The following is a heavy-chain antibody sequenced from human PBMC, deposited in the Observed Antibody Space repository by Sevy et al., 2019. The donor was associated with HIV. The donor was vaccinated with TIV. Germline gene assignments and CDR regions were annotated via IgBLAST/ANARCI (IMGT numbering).Heavy chain of an antibody. J-gene: IGHJ3*02. CDR2: IYSAGAT. CDR1: GFSVRDNY. CDR3: MGGNSYGDAFNI. D-gene: IGHD5-18*01. V-gene: IGHV3-53*04. Sequence: GGSLRLSCVVSGFSVRDNYVSWVRQVAGRGPEWVSIIYSAGATYYRDSVKGRFTISRHISENTVYLQMNSLRTEDTALYYCMGGNSYGDAFNIWGQGTKVTVSS.